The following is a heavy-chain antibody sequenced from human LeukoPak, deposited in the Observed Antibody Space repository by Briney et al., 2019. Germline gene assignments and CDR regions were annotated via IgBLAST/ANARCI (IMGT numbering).Heavy chain of an antibody. CDR1: GDSVSTSGAS. D-gene: IGHD3-22*01. CDR2: TYYRSSWFN. CDR3: ARIEDYYGMDV. V-gene: IGHV6-1*01. J-gene: IGHJ6*02. Sequence: SQTLSLSCAISGDSVSTSGASWNWIRQSPSRGLEWLGRTYYRSSWFNDYAVSMKSRISISPDTPKNQFSLQVKSVTPEDTAVYYCARIEDYYGMDVWGQGSTVTVSS.